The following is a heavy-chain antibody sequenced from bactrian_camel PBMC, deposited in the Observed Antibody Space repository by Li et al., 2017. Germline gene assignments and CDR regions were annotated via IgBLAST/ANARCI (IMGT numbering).Heavy chain of an antibody. CDR1: RDVYSSYC. J-gene: IGHJ4*01. CDR2: IDSLGSL. D-gene: IGHD3*01. CDR3: AADLRSFSWLSPRSKWARSEEYNY. Sequence: HVQLVESGGGSVQAGGSLRLSCATSRDVYSSYCMGWVRLAPGKEREGVAYIDSLGSLFYADSVKGRFTISKDKNTLYLQMNSLKPEDTGMYYCAADLRSFSWLSPRSKWARSEEYNYWGQGTQVTVS. V-gene: IGHV3S57*01.